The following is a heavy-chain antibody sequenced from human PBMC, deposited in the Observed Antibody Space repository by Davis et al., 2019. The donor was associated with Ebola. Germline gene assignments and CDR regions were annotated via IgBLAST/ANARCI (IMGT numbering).Heavy chain of an antibody. D-gene: IGHD6-19*01. J-gene: IGHJ4*02. CDR2: INSDGSTT. Sequence: PGGSLRLSCAASGFTFTGDWMHWVRQAPGKGLVWVSRINSDGSTTNYADSVKGRFTVSRDNAKNTLYLQMNSLRAEDTAVYYCAREPQWLVSRLIDYWGQGTLVTVTS. V-gene: IGHV3-74*01. CDR1: GFTFTGDW. CDR3: AREPQWLVSRLIDY.